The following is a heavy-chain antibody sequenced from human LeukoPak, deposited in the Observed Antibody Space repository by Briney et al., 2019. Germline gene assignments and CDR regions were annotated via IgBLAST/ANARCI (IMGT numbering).Heavy chain of an antibody. D-gene: IGHD3-10*01. CDR1: GYTFTNYY. V-gene: IGHV1-46*01. CDR3: ARDLSMVRGVIMTLPPYYYYYMDV. J-gene: IGHJ6*03. CDR2: INPGGGNT. Sequence: ASVKVSCKASGYTFTNYYIHWVRQAPGQGLEWMGLINPGGGNTNYAQNFQGRVTMTRDTSASTVYMELSSLRSEDTAVYYCARDLSMVRGVIMTLPPYYYYYMDVCGKGTTVSVSS.